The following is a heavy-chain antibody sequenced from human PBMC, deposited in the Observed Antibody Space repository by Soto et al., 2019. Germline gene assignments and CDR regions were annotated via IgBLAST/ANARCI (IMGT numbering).Heavy chain of an antibody. V-gene: IGHV5-51*01. D-gene: IGHD2-2*01. CDR1: GYSFTSYW. Sequence: GESLKLSCKGSGYSFTSYWIGWVRQMPAKGMAWMGIIYPGDSDSRYSPSFQGQVTISADKSISTAYLQWRRLKDSTTAMSYCARHYCSSTSSYPVYYYYYGMDVWGQGTTVTFSS. CDR3: ARHYCSSTSSYPVYYYYYGMDV. CDR2: IYPGDSDS. J-gene: IGHJ6*02.